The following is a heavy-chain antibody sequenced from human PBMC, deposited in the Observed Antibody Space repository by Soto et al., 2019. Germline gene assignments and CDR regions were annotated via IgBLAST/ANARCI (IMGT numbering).Heavy chain of an antibody. Sequence: EVQLVESGGGLVQPGGSLRLSCAASGFSLSSYWMSWVRQAPGKGLEWVANMNQAGSESDYVGSVQGRCTLTRDNAMNSLYLQMNSLRAEDTAAYYCARLSTSAGRRDLACWGRGTLVTVSS. J-gene: IGHJ4*02. V-gene: IGHV3-7*01. CDR1: GFSLSSYW. CDR2: MNQAGSES. CDR3: ARLSTSAGRRDLAC.